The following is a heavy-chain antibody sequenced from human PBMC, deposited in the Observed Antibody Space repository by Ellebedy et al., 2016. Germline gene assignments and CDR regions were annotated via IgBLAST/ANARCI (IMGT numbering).Heavy chain of an antibody. V-gene: IGHV1-69*04. CDR3: ARDEDVHNGYTSSWYAY. CDR1: GGSFSNYG. Sequence: ASVKVSCKASGGSFSNYGINWVRQAPGQGLEWMGRIIPMIGIGNNAQKFQGRVTITADKSTSTVFMELSSLRSEDTAVYYCARDEDVHNGYTSSWYAYWGQGTLLSVSS. J-gene: IGHJ4*02. CDR2: IIPMIGIG. D-gene: IGHD6-13*01.